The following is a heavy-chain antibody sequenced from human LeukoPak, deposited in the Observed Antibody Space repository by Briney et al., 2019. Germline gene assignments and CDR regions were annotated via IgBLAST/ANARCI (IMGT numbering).Heavy chain of an antibody. D-gene: IGHD3-10*01. Sequence: GASVNVSCKASGYTFTGYYMHWVRQAPGQGLEWMGWINPNSGGTNYAQKFQGRVTMTRDTSISTAYMELSRLRSDDTAVYYCARSFARVLLWFGDYPPRGYFDYWGQGTLVTVSS. CDR1: GYTFTGYY. J-gene: IGHJ4*02. CDR2: INPNSGGT. V-gene: IGHV1-2*02. CDR3: ARSFARVLLWFGDYPPRGYFDY.